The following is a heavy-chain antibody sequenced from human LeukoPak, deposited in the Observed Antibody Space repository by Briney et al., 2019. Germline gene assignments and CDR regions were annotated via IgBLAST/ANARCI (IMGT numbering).Heavy chain of an antibody. CDR3: VRLDYSNFFDY. Sequence: SETLSLTCTVSGGSISSSSHYWGWVRQPPGKGLEWIASIYYSGSSYYNPSLKSRVTMSVDTSKNQFSLKLSSATAADTAVYYCVRLDYSNFFDYWGQGNLVTVSS. V-gene: IGHV4-39*07. D-gene: IGHD4-11*01. CDR1: GGSISSSSHY. J-gene: IGHJ4*02. CDR2: IYYSGSS.